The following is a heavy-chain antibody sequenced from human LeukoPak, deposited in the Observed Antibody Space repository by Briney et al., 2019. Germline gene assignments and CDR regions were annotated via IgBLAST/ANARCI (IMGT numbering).Heavy chain of an antibody. Sequence: GGSLRLSCAASGFTFSSYSMNWVRQAPGKGLEWVSYISSSSTIYYADSVKGRFTISRDNAKNSLYLQMNSLRDEDTAVYYCARGTYYYDSSGYRDYWGQGTLVTVSS. D-gene: IGHD3-22*01. V-gene: IGHV3-48*02. J-gene: IGHJ4*02. CDR2: ISSSSTI. CDR3: ARGTYYYDSSGYRDY. CDR1: GFTFSSYS.